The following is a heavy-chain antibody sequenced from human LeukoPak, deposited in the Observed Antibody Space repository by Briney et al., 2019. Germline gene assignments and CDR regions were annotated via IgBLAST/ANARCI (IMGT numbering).Heavy chain of an antibody. V-gene: IGHV3-20*04. CDR3: ARDGGSATRYNYYYYYMDV. CDR1: GFTFDDYG. Sequence: GGSLRLSCAASGFTFDDYGMSWVRQAPGKGLEWVSGINWDGGSTGYADSVKGRFTISRDNAKNSLYLQMNSLRAEDTALYYCARDGGSATRYNYYYYYMDVWGKGTTVTVSS. D-gene: IGHD1-26*01. J-gene: IGHJ6*03. CDR2: INWDGGST.